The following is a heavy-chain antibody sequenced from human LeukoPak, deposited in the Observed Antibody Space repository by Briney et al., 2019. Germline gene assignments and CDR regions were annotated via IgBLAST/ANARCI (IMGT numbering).Heavy chain of an antibody. D-gene: IGHD3-22*01. V-gene: IGHV4-59*01. CDR3: ARGRYYYDSSGYRFDY. Sequence: PSETLSLTCTVSDGAIAGYSWSWIRQPPGKGLEWIGYIYYSGSTNYNPSLKSRVTISVDTSKNQFSLKLSSVTAADTAVYYCARGRYYYDSSGYRFDYWGQGTLVTVSS. CDR1: DGAIAGYS. CDR2: IYYSGST. J-gene: IGHJ4*02.